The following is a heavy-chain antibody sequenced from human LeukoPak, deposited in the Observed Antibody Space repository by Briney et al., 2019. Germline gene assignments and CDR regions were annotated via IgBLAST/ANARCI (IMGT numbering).Heavy chain of an antibody. Sequence: PGGSLRLSCAASGFTFSSYAMGWVRQAPGKGLEWVSAISDSGAGTYYADSMKGRFTISRDNSKNMLYLQMNSLRAEDTAVYYCAKDGQWLVYDDWGQGTLVTVSS. V-gene: IGHV3-23*01. CDR3: AKDGQWLVYDD. D-gene: IGHD6-19*01. CDR1: GFTFSSYA. J-gene: IGHJ4*02. CDR2: ISDSGAGT.